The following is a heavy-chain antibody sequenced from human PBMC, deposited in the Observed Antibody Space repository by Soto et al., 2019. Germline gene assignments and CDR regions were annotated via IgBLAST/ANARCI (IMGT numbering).Heavy chain of an antibody. D-gene: IGHD2-21*02. Sequence: QVQLQESGPGLVKPSGTLSLTCAVSGGSVSSSNWWSWVRQYPGKGLEWLGEIYHSGSAHYNPSLKTRGTISLHKSKNPCSPGLTSVTAADTAVDYCARVPGVVVSADDAFDIWGPGTRVIVSS. V-gene: IGHV4-4*02. CDR3: ARVPGVVVSADDAFDI. J-gene: IGHJ3*02. CDR1: GGSVSSSNW. CDR2: IYHSGSA.